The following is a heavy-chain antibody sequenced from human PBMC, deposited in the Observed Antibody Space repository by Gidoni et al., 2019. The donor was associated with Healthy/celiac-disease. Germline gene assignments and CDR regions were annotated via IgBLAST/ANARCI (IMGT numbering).Heavy chain of an antibody. Sequence: QVQLVQSGAEVKKPGSSVKVSCKASGGTFSSYAISWVRQAPGQGLEWMGGIIPIFGTANYAQKFQGRVTITADESMSTAYMELSSLRSEDTAVYYCARNYYYDSSGYSSDAFDIWGQGTMVTVSS. J-gene: IGHJ3*02. CDR2: IIPIFGTA. D-gene: IGHD3-22*01. CDR1: GGTFSSYA. V-gene: IGHV1-69*01. CDR3: ARNYYYDSSGYSSDAFDI.